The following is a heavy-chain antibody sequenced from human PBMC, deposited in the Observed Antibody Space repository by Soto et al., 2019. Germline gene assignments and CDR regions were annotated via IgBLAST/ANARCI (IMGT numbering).Heavy chain of an antibody. Sequence: EVQLVESGGGLVKPGGSLRLSCAASGFTFSSYSMNWVRQAPGKGLEWVSSISSGSSYIYYADSVKGRFTISRDNAKNSLYLQMNSLRAEDTAVYYCARAPRPSGSPYWGQGTLVTVSS. V-gene: IGHV3-21*01. D-gene: IGHD1-26*01. CDR1: GFTFSSYS. CDR3: ARAPRPSGSPY. CDR2: ISSGSSYI. J-gene: IGHJ4*02.